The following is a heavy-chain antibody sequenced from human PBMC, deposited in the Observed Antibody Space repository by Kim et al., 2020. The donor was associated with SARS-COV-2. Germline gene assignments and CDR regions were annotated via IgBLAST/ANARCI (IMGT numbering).Heavy chain of an antibody. V-gene: IGHV3-73*01. CDR1: GFIFTDSA. CDR2: IRSKDNSYAT. J-gene: IGHJ3*02. D-gene: IGHD3-10*01. CDR3: TRVPPDPGSYYDAFDI. Sequence: GGSLRLSCAASGFIFTDSAMHWVRQASGKGLEWVGRIRSKDNSYATAYAASLKGRFTISRDDSKNTAYLQLNSLATENTAVYYCTRVPPDPGSYYDAFDIWSQGTMVTVSS.